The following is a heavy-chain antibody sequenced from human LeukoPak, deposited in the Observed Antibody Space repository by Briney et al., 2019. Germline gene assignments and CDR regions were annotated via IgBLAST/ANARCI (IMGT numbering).Heavy chain of an antibody. CDR3: ARVIWNGYYQIDY. Sequence: PGGSLRLSCAASGFTFSSYSMNWVRQAPGKGLEWVSYIRSGGSITRYADYVKGRFTISRDNAKNSLYLQMNSLRAEDTAVYYCARVIWNGYYQIDYWGQGTLVTVSS. J-gene: IGHJ4*02. V-gene: IGHV3-48*01. CDR1: GFTFSSYS. D-gene: IGHD3-3*01. CDR2: IRSGGSIT.